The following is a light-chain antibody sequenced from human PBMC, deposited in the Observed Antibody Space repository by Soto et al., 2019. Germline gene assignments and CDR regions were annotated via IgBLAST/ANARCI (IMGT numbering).Light chain of an antibody. Sequence: QSALTQPASVSASPGQSITISCTGTSSDVGGYKFVSWYQHHPGKAPKLMIYEVSNRPSGVSNRFSGSKSGNTASLTISGLQAEDEADYYCSSYTSSSTLVFGGGTKLTVL. J-gene: IGLJ2*01. CDR1: SSDVGGYKF. CDR3: SSYTSSSTLV. V-gene: IGLV2-14*01. CDR2: EVS.